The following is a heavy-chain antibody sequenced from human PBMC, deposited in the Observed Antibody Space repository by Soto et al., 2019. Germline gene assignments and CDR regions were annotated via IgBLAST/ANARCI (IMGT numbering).Heavy chain of an antibody. D-gene: IGHD2-15*01. J-gene: IGHJ4*02. CDR2: INSDGSST. CDR1: GFTFSSYW. Sequence: EVQLVESGGGLVQPGGSLRLSCAASGFTFSSYWMHWVRQAPGKGLVWVSRINSDGSSTSYADSVKGRFTISRDNAKNALYMQMHSLRLEETAVYYCVRTSLVVAAATREDYWGQGTLVTVS. CDR3: VRTSLVVAAATREDY. V-gene: IGHV3-74*01.